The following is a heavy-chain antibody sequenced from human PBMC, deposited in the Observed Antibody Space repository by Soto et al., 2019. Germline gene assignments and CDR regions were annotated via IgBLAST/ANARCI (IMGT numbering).Heavy chain of an antibody. CDR1: GFTLSSYW. V-gene: IGHV3-74*01. J-gene: IGHJ4*02. CDR2: ISPDGRTI. Sequence: EVQLVESGGGLVQPGGSLRLSCAGSGFTLSSYWVHWVRQAPGKGLMWVSRISPDGRTINYADSVKGRFTISRDNANNMVYRPMNSLRAEDTAVYYCARAGSYRFDYWGQGTLVTVSS. CDR3: ARAGSYRFDY. D-gene: IGHD3-10*01.